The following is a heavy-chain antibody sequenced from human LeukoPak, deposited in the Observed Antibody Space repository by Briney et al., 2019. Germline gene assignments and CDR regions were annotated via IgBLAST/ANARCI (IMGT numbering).Heavy chain of an antibody. D-gene: IGHD3-10*01. CDR1: GFTFSSYS. V-gene: IGHV3-21*01. Sequence: GGSLRLSCAASGFTFSSYSMNWVRQAPGKGLEWVSFISSSSSYIYYADSVKGRFTISRDNAKNSLYLQMNSLRAEDTAVYYCAREGVLLWFGELGSFDYWGQGTLVTVSS. CDR2: ISSSSSYI. J-gene: IGHJ4*02. CDR3: AREGVLLWFGELGSFDY.